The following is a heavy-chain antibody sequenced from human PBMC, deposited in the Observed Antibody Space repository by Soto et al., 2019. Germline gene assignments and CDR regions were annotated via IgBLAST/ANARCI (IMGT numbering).Heavy chain of an antibody. CDR3: ARDPGGSAGYYYYGMDV. CDR2: IWYDGSNK. J-gene: IGHJ6*02. CDR1: GFTFSSYG. D-gene: IGHD1-26*01. Sequence: GSLRLSCAASGFTFSSYGMHWVRQAPGKGLEWVAVIWYDGSNKYYADSVKGRFTISRDNSKNTLYLQMNSLRAEDTAVYYCARDPGGSAGYYYYGMDVWGQGTTVTVSS. V-gene: IGHV3-33*01.